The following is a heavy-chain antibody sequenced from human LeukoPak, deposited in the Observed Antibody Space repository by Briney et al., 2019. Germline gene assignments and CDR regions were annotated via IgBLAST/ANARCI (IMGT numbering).Heavy chain of an antibody. D-gene: IGHD6-13*01. CDR1: GXTFSSFA. CDR2: ISGSGGST. CDR3: ARGASIAAAGTGEKSNWSDP. J-gene: IGHJ5*02. V-gene: IGHV3-23*01. Sequence: PGGSLRLSCAASGXTFSSFAMSWVRQAPGKGLEWVLAISGSGGSTYYAASAKGRFTISRDNSKNTLFLQMNSLRVEDTAVYYCARGASIAAAGTGEKSNWSDPWGQGTLVTVSS.